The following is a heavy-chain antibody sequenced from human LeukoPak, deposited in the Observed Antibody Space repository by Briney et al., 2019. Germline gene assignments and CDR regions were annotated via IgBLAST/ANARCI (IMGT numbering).Heavy chain of an antibody. CDR3: AKALSGVYDFWSGRGAFDI. Sequence: PGGSLRLSCAASGFTFSSYAMSWVRQAPGKGLEWVSAISGSGGSTYYADSVKGRFTISRDNSKNTLYLQMNSLRAEDTAVYYCAKALSGVYDFWSGRGAFDIWGQGTMVTVSS. V-gene: IGHV3-23*01. D-gene: IGHD3-3*01. J-gene: IGHJ3*02. CDR1: GFTFSSYA. CDR2: ISGSGGST.